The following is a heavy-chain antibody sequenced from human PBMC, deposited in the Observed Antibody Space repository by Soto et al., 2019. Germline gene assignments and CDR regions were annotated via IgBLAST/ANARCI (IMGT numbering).Heavy chain of an antibody. J-gene: IGHJ6*02. CDR3: AKDRRSSSWSTKYYYYYGMDV. CDR2: ISYDGSNK. D-gene: IGHD6-13*01. CDR1: GFTFSSYG. V-gene: IGHV3-30*18. Sequence: GGSLRLSCAASGFTFSSYGMHWVRQAPGKGLEGVAVISYDGSNKYYADSVKGRFTISRDNSKNTLYLQMNSLRAEDTAVYYCAKDRRSSSWSTKYYYYYGMDVWGQGTTVTVSS.